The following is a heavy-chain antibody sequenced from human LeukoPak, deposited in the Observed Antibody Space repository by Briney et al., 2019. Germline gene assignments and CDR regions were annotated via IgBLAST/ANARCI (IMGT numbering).Heavy chain of an antibody. CDR2: IKQDGSEK. V-gene: IGHV3-7*01. Sequence: GGSLRLSCAASGFTFSSYWMSWVRQAPGKGLEWVANIKQDGSEKYYVDSVKGRFTISRDNAKNSLYLQMNSLRAEDTAVYYCARDDGSGWSLYYYYYYGMDVWGQGTTVTVSS. J-gene: IGHJ6*02. D-gene: IGHD6-19*01. CDR3: ARDDGSGWSLYYYYYYGMDV. CDR1: GFTFSSYW.